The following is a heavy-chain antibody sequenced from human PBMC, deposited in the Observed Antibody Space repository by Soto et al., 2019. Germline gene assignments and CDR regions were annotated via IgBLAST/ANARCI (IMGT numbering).Heavy chain of an antibody. CDR1: GFSLSTSGVG. J-gene: IGHJ6*01. D-gene: IGHD1-26*01. V-gene: IGHV2-5*02. CDR2: IYWDDDK. Sequence: QITLKESGPTLVKPTQTLTLTCTFSGFSLSTSGVGVGWIRHPPGKALEWLALIYWDDDKRDSPSLQSRLTITKYTTKNQVVLTMTNTDPVDTATYYCAHRRVGAAQQPYYYGMDVWGQGTTGTGSS. CDR3: AHRRVGAAQQPYYYGMDV.